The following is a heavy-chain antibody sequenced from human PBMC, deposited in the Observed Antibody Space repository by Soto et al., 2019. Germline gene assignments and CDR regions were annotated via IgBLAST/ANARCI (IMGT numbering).Heavy chain of an antibody. CDR3: THAPGRRGYYGMDV. V-gene: IGHV3-15*07. J-gene: IGHJ6*02. CDR2: IKSKSDGGTT. CDR1: GFTFSNAY. D-gene: IGHD3-10*01. Sequence: GGSLIVSCVAAGFTFSNAYMNWVRQAPGKGLEWVGRIKSKSDGGTTDYAAPVKGRFTISRDDSKNTLYLQMNSLQTEDTAVYSCTHAPGRRGYYGMDVWGQGTTVTVSS.